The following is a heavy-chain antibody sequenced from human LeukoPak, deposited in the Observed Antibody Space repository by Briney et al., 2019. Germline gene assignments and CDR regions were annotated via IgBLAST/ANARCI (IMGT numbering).Heavy chain of an antibody. CDR2: ISGSGGST. CDR3: AKFRQLGHFDY. CDR1: GFTFSSYA. V-gene: IGHV3-23*01. D-gene: IGHD6-6*01. Sequence: GGSLRLSCAASGFTFSSYAMSWVRQAPGKGLGLVSAISGSGGSTYYADSVKGRFTISRDNSKNTLYLQMNSLRAEDTAVYYCAKFRQLGHFDYWGEGTLVTVSS. J-gene: IGHJ4*02.